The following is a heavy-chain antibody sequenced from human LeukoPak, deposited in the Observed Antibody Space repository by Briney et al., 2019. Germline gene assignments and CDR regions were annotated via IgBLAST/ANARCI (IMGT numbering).Heavy chain of an antibody. Sequence: ASVKVSCKASGYTFTAYYIHWVRQAPGQGLEWMGWINPNSGGTNYAQKFQGRVTMTWDTSISTAYMELSRLRSDDTAVYYCASGSRISGAFIAHFDYWGQGTLVTVSS. V-gene: IGHV1-2*02. J-gene: IGHJ4*02. D-gene: IGHD3-3*02. CDR3: ASGSRISGAFIAHFDY. CDR1: GYTFTAYY. CDR2: INPNSGGT.